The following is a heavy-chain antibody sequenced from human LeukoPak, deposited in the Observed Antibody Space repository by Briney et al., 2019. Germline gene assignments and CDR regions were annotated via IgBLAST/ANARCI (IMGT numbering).Heavy chain of an antibody. D-gene: IGHD6-13*01. J-gene: IGHJ6*03. CDR3: ARDLGSWYRLCDYYYMDV. CDR1: GDTFSNYA. Sequence: ASVKVSCKASGDTFSNYAISWVRQAPGQGLEWMGGIIPIFGTTNYAQKLQGRVTMTTDTSTSTAYMELRSLRSDDTAVYYCARDLGSWYRLCDYYYMDVWGKGTTVTISS. CDR2: IIPIFGTT. V-gene: IGHV1-18*01.